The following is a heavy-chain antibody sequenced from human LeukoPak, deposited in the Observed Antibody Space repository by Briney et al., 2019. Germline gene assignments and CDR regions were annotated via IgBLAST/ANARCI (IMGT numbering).Heavy chain of an antibody. CDR2: ISSSSSYI. CDR3: ARGVTSALSYYDGMDV. V-gene: IGHV3-21*01. J-gene: IGHJ6*02. CDR1: GFTFSSYS. D-gene: IGHD2/OR15-2a*01. Sequence: PGGSLRLSCAASGFTFSSYSMNWVRQAPGKGLEWVSSISSSSSYIYYADSVKGRFTISRDNAKNSLYLQMNSLRAEDTAVYCCARGVTSALSYYDGMDVWGQGTTVTVSS.